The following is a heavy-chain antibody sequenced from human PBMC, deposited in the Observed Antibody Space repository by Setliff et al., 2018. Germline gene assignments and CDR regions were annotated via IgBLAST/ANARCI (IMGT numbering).Heavy chain of an antibody. Sequence: SETLSLTCAVSGSAISSGHYWGWIRQPPGKGGLEWIGSFRPSGRTYYNPSLKSRVTISLDTSRKQFSLKLTSVTAADTAVYYCARPSLGIGGGSRFDNWGQGTRVTVSS. CDR1: GSAISSGHY. CDR2: FRPSGRT. CDR3: ARPSLGIGGGSRFDN. V-gene: IGHV4-38-2*01. J-gene: IGHJ4*02. D-gene: IGHD3-10*01.